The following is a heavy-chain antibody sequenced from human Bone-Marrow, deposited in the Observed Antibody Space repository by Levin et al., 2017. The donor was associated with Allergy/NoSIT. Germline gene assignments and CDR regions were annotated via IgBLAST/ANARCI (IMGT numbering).Heavy chain of an antibody. CDR1: GFTFSIYS. CDR3: AKSPTLTGYYEWSDP. Sequence: GESLKISCPVPGFTFSIYSINWVRQAPGKGLEWVSSISSSGSDMYYVDSVRGRFTISRDNAKNSLTLQMNSLRAEDTSVYYCAKSPTLTGYYEWSDPWGQGTLVTVSS. J-gene: IGHJ5*02. CDR2: ISSSGSDM. D-gene: IGHD3-9*01. V-gene: IGHV3-21*01.